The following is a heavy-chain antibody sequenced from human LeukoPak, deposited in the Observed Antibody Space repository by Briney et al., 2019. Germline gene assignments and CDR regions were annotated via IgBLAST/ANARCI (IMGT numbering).Heavy chain of an antibody. CDR1: GGSISSGSYY. Sequence: PSETPSLTCTVSGGSISSGSYYWSWIRQPAGKGLEWIGRIYTSGSTNYNPSLKSRVTISVDTSKNQFSLKLSSVTAADTAVYYCASTDDGRYYDSSGYLVGYWGQGTLISVSS. CDR3: ASTDDGRYYDSSGYLVGY. J-gene: IGHJ4*02. D-gene: IGHD3-22*01. V-gene: IGHV4-61*02. CDR2: IYTSGST.